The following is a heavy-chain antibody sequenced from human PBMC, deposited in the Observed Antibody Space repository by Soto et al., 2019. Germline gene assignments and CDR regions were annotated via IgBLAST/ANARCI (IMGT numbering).Heavy chain of an antibody. CDR3: ARGKGSSWYGWFDP. J-gene: IGHJ5*02. CDR1: GYTFTTYA. Sequence: QVQLVQSGAEVKKPGASVKVSCKASGYTFTTYAMHWVRQAPGQRLEWMGGINAGNGNTKYSQKFQGRITITRDTSANTAYMELSSLRSEDTAVYYCARGKGSSWYGWFDPWGQGTLDTVSS. V-gene: IGHV1-3*01. CDR2: INAGNGNT. D-gene: IGHD6-13*01.